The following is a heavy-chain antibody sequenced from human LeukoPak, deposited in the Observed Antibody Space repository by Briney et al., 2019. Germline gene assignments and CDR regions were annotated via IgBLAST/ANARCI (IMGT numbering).Heavy chain of an antibody. CDR2: IGANSAI. V-gene: IGHV3-48*02. J-gene: IGHJ3*02. Sequence: PGGSLRLSCAASGFTFSDYSMNWVRQAPGKGLEWVSYIGANSAIYYADSVKGRFTISRDNAKNSLSLQMNSLRDDDTAVYYCAREGYYGAFDIWGQGTVDTVSS. D-gene: IGHD3-10*01. CDR3: AREGYYGAFDI. CDR1: GFTFSDYS.